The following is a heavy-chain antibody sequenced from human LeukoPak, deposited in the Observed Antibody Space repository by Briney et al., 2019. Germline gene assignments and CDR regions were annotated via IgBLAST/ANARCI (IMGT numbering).Heavy chain of an antibody. CDR1: GGTFRTFA. Sequence: ASVTVSCKASGGTFRTFAINWVRQAPGQGLEWMGWMNPNSGNTGYAQRFQGRVTMTRNTSISTAYMELSSLRAEDTAVYYCAKDPQWFDPWGQGTLVTVSS. V-gene: IGHV1-8*01. J-gene: IGHJ5*02. CDR3: AKDPQWFDP. CDR2: MNPNSGNT.